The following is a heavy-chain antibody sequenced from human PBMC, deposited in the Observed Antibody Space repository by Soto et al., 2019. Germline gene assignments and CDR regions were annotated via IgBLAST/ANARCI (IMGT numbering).Heavy chain of an antibody. J-gene: IGHJ4*02. CDR3: ARSPGISGSYWADY. Sequence: SETLSLTCTVSGGSVSSGSYYWSWIRQPPGKGLEWIGYIYYSGSTNYNPSLKSRVTISVDTSKNQFSLKLSSVTAADTAVYYCARSPGISGSYWADYWGQGTLVTVSS. D-gene: IGHD1-26*01. CDR2: IYYSGST. V-gene: IGHV4-61*01. CDR1: GGSVSSGSYY.